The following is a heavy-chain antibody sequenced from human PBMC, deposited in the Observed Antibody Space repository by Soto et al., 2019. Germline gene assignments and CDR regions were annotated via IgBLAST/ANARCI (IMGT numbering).Heavy chain of an antibody. CDR3: ARESEGCSGGSCDQKAFDY. CDR2: INAGNGNT. V-gene: IGHV1-3*01. CDR1: GYTFTSYA. D-gene: IGHD2-15*01. Sequence: ASVKVSCKASGYTFTSYAMHWVRQAPGQRLEWMGWINAGNGNTKYSQKFQGRVTITRDTSASTAYMELSSLRSEDTAVYYCARESEGCSGGSCDQKAFDYWGQGTLVTVSS. J-gene: IGHJ4*02.